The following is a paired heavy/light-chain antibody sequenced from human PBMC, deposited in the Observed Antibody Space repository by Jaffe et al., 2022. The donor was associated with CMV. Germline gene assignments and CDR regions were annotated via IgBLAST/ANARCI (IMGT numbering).Light chain of an antibody. CDR2: KAS. CDR3: QQYNTYWT. J-gene: IGKJ1*01. V-gene: IGKV1-5*03. Sequence: DIQMTQSPSTLSASVGDRVTITCRASQSISSWLAWYQQKPGKAPKLLIYKASSLESGVPSRFSGSGSGTEFTLTINSLQADDFATYYCQQYNTYWTFGQGTKVEIK. CDR1: QSISSW.
Heavy chain of an antibody. CDR1: GFTFSSYE. Sequence: EVQLVESGGGLVQPGGSLRLSCAASGFTFSSYEMNWVRQAPGKGLEWVSYISSSSISIYYTDSVRGRFTISRDNAKNSLYLQMTSLRAEDTALYYCARGPPGGSGYWDYWGQGTLVTVSS. V-gene: IGHV3-48*03. J-gene: IGHJ4*02. CDR2: ISSSSISI. D-gene: IGHD3-22*01. CDR3: ARGPPGGSGYWDY.